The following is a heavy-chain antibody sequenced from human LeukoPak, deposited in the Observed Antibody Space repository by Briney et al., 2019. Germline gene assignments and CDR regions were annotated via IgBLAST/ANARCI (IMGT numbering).Heavy chain of an antibody. J-gene: IGHJ4*02. Sequence: SGTLSLTCTVSGGSISRSSYYWGWIRQPPGKGLEWIGSIYYSGSTYYNPSLKSRVTISVDTSKNQFSLKLSSVTAADTAVYYCARDRYSGYAVKDWGQGTLVTVSS. CDR2: IYYSGST. CDR1: GGSISRSSYY. D-gene: IGHD5-12*01. CDR3: ARDRYSGYAVKD. V-gene: IGHV4-39*07.